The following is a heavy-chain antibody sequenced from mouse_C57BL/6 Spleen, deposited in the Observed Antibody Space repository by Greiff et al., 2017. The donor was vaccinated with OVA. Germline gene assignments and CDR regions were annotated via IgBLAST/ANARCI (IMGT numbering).Heavy chain of an antibody. CDR3: ARNPDGYYVYYYAMDY. CDR1: GFSLTSYG. V-gene: IGHV2-2*01. D-gene: IGHD2-3*01. Sequence: VQLQQSGPGLVQPSQSLSITCTVSGFSLTSYGVHWVRQSPGKGLEWLGVIWSGGSTDNNAAFISRLSISKDNSKTQVFFKMNSLQADDTAIYYCARNPDGYYVYYYAMDYWGQGTSVTVSS. CDR2: IWSGGST. J-gene: IGHJ4*01.